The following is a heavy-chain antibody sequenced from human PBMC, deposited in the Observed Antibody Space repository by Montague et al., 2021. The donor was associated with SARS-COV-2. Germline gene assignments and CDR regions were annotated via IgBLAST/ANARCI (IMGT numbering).Heavy chain of an antibody. Sequence: SETLSLTCTVSGGSISGYYWSWIRQPPGKGLEWIGYIYYSGSTKYNPFLESRVTVSVDRSKNQVSLKLSSVTAADTAVYYCARLASYDYSKDLYYYYYYGMDVWGQGTTVTVPS. CDR1: GGSISGYY. CDR2: IYYSGST. J-gene: IGHJ6*02. CDR3: ARLASYDYSKDLYYYYYYGMDV. V-gene: IGHV4-59*01. D-gene: IGHD4-11*01.